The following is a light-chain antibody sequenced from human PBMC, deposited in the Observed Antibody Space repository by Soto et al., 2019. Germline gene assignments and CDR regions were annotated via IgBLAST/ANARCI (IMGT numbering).Light chain of an antibody. CDR3: QQYYSTPWT. V-gene: IGKV4-1*01. CDR1: QSVLYSSNNKNY. Sequence: DIVMTQSPDSLAVSLGERATINCKSSQSVLYSSNNKNYLAWYQQKPGQPPKLLIYWASTRDSGVPDRFSGSGSGTDYTLTISSLQAEDVAVYDCQQYYSTPWTFGQGTKVEIK. CDR2: WAS. J-gene: IGKJ1*01.